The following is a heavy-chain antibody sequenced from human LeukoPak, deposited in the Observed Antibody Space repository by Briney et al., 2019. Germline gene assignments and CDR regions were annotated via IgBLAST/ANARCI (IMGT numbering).Heavy chain of an antibody. CDR3: ARDGGEAAAGDPLDY. CDR2: ISGSGGTT. V-gene: IGHV3-23*01. J-gene: IGHJ4*02. Sequence: PGGSLRLSCAASGFTFSSSAMSWVRQAPGKGLEWVSGISGSGGTTYYADSVKGRFTISRDNSKNTLYLQMNSLRAEDTAVYYCARDGGEAAAGDPLDYWGQGTLVTVSS. D-gene: IGHD6-13*01. CDR1: GFTFSSSA.